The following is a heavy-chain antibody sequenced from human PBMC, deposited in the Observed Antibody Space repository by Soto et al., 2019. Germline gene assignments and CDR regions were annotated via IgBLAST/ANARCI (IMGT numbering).Heavy chain of an antibody. CDR3: ARSLLQGDF. V-gene: IGHV1-46*01. CDR1: GYTFIHYY. D-gene: IGHD2-21*01. CDR2: INPNGGST. Sequence: QVQLVQSGAEVKKPGASVKISFKASGYTFIHYYIHWVRQAPGQGLEWMAIINPNGGSTNYAQKFKATVTVTSVTSSTTVAKELTDLESDDTAVYFCARSLLQGDFWGEGSLVTVSS. J-gene: IGHJ4*02.